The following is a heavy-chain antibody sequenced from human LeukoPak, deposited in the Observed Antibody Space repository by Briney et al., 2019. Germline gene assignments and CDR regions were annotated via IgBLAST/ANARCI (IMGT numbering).Heavy chain of an antibody. V-gene: IGHV1-2*06. J-gene: IGHJ6*02. CDR1: GGTFSSYA. CDR2: INPNSGGT. D-gene: IGHD1-26*01. Sequence: ASVKVSCKASGGTFSSYAISWVRQAPGQGLEWMGRINPNSGGTNYAQKFQGRVTMTRDTSISTAYMELSRLRSDDTAVYYCAREGRIVTTFLDYYYYGMDVWGQGTTVTVSS. CDR3: AREGRIVTTFLDYYYYGMDV.